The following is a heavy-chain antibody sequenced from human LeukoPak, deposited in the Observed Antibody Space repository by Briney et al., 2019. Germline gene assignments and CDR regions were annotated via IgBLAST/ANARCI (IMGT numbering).Heavy chain of an antibody. V-gene: IGHV4-30-4*01. D-gene: IGHD3-16*01. CDR1: GASIRSGDYY. J-gene: IGHJ1*01. Sequence: SETLSLTCTVSGASIRSGDYYWSWIRQPPGKGLEWIGYIYDSGSTYYNPSLKSRITISVDTSENRFSLKLSSVTATDTAVYYCATFRGPWGFQHWGQGTLVTVSS. CDR2: IYDSGST. CDR3: ATFRGPWGFQH.